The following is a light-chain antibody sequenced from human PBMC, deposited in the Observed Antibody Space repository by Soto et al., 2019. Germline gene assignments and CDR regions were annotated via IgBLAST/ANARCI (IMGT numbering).Light chain of an antibody. CDR1: QSVSSSV. J-gene: IGKJ1*01. Sequence: EIVLTQSPATLSLSPGERATLSCRASQSVSSSVLAWYQQKPGRAPRLLIYGTSTRAAGIPDRFSGSGSGTDFTLTISRLEPEDCAVYYCQQYSSSGKSFGQGTKVDIK. CDR2: GTS. CDR3: QQYSSSGKS. V-gene: IGKV3-20*01.